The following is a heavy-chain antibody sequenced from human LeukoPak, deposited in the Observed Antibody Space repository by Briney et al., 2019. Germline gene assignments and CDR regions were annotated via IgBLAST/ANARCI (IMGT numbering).Heavy chain of an antibody. D-gene: IGHD3-10*01. V-gene: IGHV4-30-2*01. CDR2: IYHSGST. J-gene: IGHJ4*02. Sequence: SQTLSLTCAVSGGSISSGGYSWSWIRQPPGKGLEWIGYIYHSGSTYYNPSLKSRVTISVDRSKNQFSLKLSSVTAADTAVSYCARGVRGAIDYWGQGTLVTVSS. CDR3: ARGVRGAIDY. CDR1: GGSISSGGYS.